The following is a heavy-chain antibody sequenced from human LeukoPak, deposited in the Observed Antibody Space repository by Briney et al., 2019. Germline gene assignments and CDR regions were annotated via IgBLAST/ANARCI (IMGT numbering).Heavy chain of an antibody. J-gene: IGHJ4*02. D-gene: IGHD2-15*01. V-gene: IGHV3-30*02. CDR1: GFTFSSYG. CDR3: ARSGGRGYPLSLNPFDY. CDR2: IRYDGSNK. Sequence: PGGSLRLSCAASGFTFSSYGMHWVRQAPGKGLEWVAFIRYDGSNKYYADSVKGRFTISRDNSKNTLYLQMNSLRAEDTAVYYCARSGGRGYPLSLNPFDYWGQGTLVTVSS.